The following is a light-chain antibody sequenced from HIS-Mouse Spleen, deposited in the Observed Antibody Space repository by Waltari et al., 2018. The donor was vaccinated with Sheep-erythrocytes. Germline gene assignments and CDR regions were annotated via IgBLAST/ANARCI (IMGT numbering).Light chain of an antibody. Sequence: QSALTQPPSASGSPGQSVTISCTGTSSDVGGYNYVSWYQQHPGKAPNLMIYEVSKRPYGVPDRFSCSKSGNTASLTVAGLQAEDEADYYCSSYAGSNNWVFGGGTKLTVL. J-gene: IGLJ3*02. V-gene: IGLV2-8*01. CDR3: SSYAGSNNWV. CDR1: SSDVGGYNY. CDR2: EVS.